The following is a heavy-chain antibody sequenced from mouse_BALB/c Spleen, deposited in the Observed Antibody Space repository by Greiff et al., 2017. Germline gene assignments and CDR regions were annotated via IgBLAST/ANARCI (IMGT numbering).Heavy chain of an antibody. CDR1: GDSITSGY. D-gene: IGHD2-3*01. CDR3: ARPIYDGYYGAMDY. J-gene: IGHJ4*01. CDR2: ISYSGST. V-gene: IGHV3-8*02. Sequence: EVKLMESGPSLVKPSQTLSLTCSVTGDSITSGYWNWIRKFPGNKLEYMGYISYSGSTYYNPSLKSRISITRDTSKNQYYLQLNSVTTEDTATYYCARPIYDGYYGAMDYWGQGTSVTFSS.